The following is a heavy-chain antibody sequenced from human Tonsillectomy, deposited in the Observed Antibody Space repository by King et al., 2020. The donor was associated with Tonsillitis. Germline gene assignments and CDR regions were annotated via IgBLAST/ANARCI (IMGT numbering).Heavy chain of an antibody. CDR1: SGSISRGVHY. V-gene: IGHV4-31*03. D-gene: IGHD2-2*01. CDR2: IYYSRST. CDR3: ARLSPLVVVPSPLSRGIHYYGVDV. Sequence: VQLQKSGPGLVKPSQTLSLTCSVSSGSISRGVHYWNWIRQHPGKGLERFGYIYYSRSTSYNPSIKSRVTISVDTSNNQFSLKLSSVTAADTSVYFCARLSPLVVVPSPLSRGIHYYGVDVWGLGTLVTVSS. J-gene: IGHJ6*02.